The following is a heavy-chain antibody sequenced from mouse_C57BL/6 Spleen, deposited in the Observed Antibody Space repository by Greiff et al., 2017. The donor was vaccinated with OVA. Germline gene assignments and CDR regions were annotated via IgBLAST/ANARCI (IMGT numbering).Heavy chain of an antibody. CDR1: GFTFSDYG. V-gene: IGHV5-17*01. Sequence: EVQLVESGGGLVKPGGSLKLSCAASGFTFSDYGMHWVRQAPEQGLEWVAYISSGSSTIYYADTVKGRFTISRDNAKNTLFLQMTSLRSEDTAMYYCARRNYDYAWFAYWGQGTLVTVSA. CDR2: ISSGSSTI. J-gene: IGHJ3*01. D-gene: IGHD2-4*01. CDR3: ARRNYDYAWFAY.